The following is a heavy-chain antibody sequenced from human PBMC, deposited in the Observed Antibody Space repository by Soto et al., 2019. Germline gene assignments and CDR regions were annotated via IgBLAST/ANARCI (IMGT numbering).Heavy chain of an antibody. CDR3: AKAGGTSGGYEGCDY. J-gene: IGHJ4*02. CDR2: ISYDGSNK. D-gene: IGHD6-19*01. CDR1: GFTFSTYG. Sequence: QVQLVESGGGVVQPGRSLRLSCAASGFTFSTYGMHWVRQAPGKGLEWVAHISYDGSNKYYADSLKGRFTISGDNSKNTLYLQRNSLRVEELAVYYGAKAGGTSGGYEGCDYWGQGTLVTVSS. V-gene: IGHV3-30*18.